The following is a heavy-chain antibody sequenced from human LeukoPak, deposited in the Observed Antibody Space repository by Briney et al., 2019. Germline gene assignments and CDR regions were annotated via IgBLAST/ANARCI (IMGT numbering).Heavy chain of an antibody. CDR2: ISGSGGST. J-gene: IGHJ4*02. Sequence: GGSLRLSCAASGFTFSSYAMSWVRQAPGKGLEWVSAISGSGGSTYYADSVKGWFTISRDNSKNTLYLQMNSLRAEDTAVYYCAKKLWYYYGSGSYVDYWGQGTLVTVSS. CDR3: AKKLWYYYGSGSYVDY. CDR1: GFTFSSYA. D-gene: IGHD3-10*01. V-gene: IGHV3-23*01.